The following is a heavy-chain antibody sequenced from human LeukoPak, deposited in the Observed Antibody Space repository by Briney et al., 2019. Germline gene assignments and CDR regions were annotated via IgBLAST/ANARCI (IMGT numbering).Heavy chain of an antibody. Sequence: AGGSLRLSCAASGFTFDDYAMHWVRQAPGKGLEWVSGISWNSGSIGYADSVKGRFTISRDNAKNSLYLQMNSLRAEDTASYYCAKDITPTDSYDSSAFDYWGQGTLVTVSS. CDR1: GFTFDDYA. V-gene: IGHV3-9*01. J-gene: IGHJ4*02. D-gene: IGHD3-22*01. CDR3: AKDITPTDSYDSSAFDY. CDR2: ISWNSGSI.